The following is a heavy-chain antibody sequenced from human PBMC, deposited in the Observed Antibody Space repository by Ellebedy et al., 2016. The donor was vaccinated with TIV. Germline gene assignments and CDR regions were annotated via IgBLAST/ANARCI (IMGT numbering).Heavy chain of an antibody. CDR3: GRLNIFTPLDS. Sequence: MPSETLSLTCSVSGGSISTSSYYWAWIRQPPGKGLEWIASIFYTGSTYINPSLKSRVTISVDTSKNQFSLKLSSVTATDTAIYYCGRLNIFTPLDSWGQGTLVTVSS. V-gene: IGHV4-39*01. CDR1: GGSISTSSYY. J-gene: IGHJ4*02. CDR2: IFYTGST. D-gene: IGHD3-3*02.